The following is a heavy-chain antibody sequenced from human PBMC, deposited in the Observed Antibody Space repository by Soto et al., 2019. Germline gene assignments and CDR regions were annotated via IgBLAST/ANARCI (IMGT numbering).Heavy chain of an antibody. V-gene: IGHV1-18*01. CDR3: ARPYYDSSGYYGGYYYYYGMDV. D-gene: IGHD3-22*01. J-gene: IGHJ6*02. CDR1: GYTFTSYG. CDR2: ISAYNGNT. Sequence: ASVKVSFKASGYTFTSYGISWVRQAPGQGLEWMGWISAYNGNTNYAQKLQGRVTMTTDTSTSTAYMELRSLRSDDTAVYYCARPYYDSSGYYGGYYYYYGMDVWGQGTTVTVSS.